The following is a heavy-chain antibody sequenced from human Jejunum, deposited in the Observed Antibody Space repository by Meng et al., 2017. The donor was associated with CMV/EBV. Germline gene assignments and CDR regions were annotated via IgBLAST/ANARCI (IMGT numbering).Heavy chain of an antibody. J-gene: IGHJ6*02. V-gene: IGHV3-7*01. CDR2: IQQDGSGS. Sequence: LSCAASGFTFSDYWMNWVRQAPGKGLEWVANIQQDGSGSYYVDSVEGRFTISRDNVKNSLYLQMNSLRAEDSAVYYCARKNGLDVWGQGTTVTVSS. CDR1: GFTFSDYW. CDR3: ARKNGLDV.